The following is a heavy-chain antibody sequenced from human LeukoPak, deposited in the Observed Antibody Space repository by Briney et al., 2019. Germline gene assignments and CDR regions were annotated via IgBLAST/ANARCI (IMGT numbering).Heavy chain of an antibody. D-gene: IGHD5-18*01. CDR3: ARPGTMDIDMGNFHY. V-gene: IGHV4-39*01. CDR1: GGSINSSSYY. J-gene: IGHJ4*02. CDR2: IYYSGST. Sequence: PSETLSLTCTVSGGSINSSSYYWGWIRHRPGKGLEWIGSIYYSGSTYYNPSLKSRVTISVDTSKNQFSLKLSSVTAADTAVYYCARPGTMDIDMGNFHYWGQGALVTVSS.